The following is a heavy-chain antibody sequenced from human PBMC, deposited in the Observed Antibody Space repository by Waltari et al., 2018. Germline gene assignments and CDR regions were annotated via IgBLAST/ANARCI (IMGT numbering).Heavy chain of an antibody. D-gene: IGHD5-12*01. CDR1: AGSMSSYY. CDR3: ARGVYTFDSRWHYDL. CDR2: IYVSGAH. J-gene: IGHJ2*01. Sequence: QVQLQESGPGLVKPSETLSLTCTVSAGSMSSYYWSWLRQSPGRGLEGIGYIYVSGAHNYNRTLQNRVTISLDKTKNQFSLLLRSVIAADTAIYCCARGVYTFDSRWHYDLWGRGTLVAVSS. V-gene: IGHV4-59*13.